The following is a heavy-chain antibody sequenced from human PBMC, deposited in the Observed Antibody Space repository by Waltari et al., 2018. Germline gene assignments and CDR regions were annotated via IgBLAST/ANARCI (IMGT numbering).Heavy chain of an antibody. J-gene: IGHJ5*02. D-gene: IGHD1-1*01. Sequence: QVQLQESGPGLVKPSETLSLTCAVSGYSISSGYYWGWIRQPPGKGLEWIGGIDHSGGTYYNPSLKCRVTIAVDTSKNQFTLKLSSVTAAYTAVYYCARQRGYPPSYNWFDPWGQGTLVTVSS. V-gene: IGHV4-38-2*01. CDR2: IDHSGGT. CDR1: GYSISSGYY. CDR3: ARQRGYPPSYNWFDP.